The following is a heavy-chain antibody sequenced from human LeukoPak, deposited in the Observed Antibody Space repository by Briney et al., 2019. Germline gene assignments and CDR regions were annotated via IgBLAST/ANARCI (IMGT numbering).Heavy chain of an antibody. V-gene: IGHV1-3*03. CDR1: GYTFTTYA. CDR3: ARAYDFWSGYYDWYYFDY. D-gene: IGHD3-3*01. J-gene: IGHJ4*02. Sequence: VASVKVSCKASGYTFTTYAIHWVRQAPGQRLEWMGWINPGNSDTRYSQYFQGRVTITRDTSATTAYMELSSLRSEDMAVYYCARAYDFWSGYYDWYYFDYWGQGTLVTVSS. CDR2: INPGNSDT.